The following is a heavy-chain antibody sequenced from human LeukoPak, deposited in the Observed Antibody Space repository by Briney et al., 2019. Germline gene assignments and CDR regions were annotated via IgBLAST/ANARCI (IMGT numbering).Heavy chain of an antibody. CDR1: GGSFSGYY. CDR3: ARGGSGWNYYYYCMDV. D-gene: IGHD6-19*01. J-gene: IGHJ6*03. V-gene: IGHV4-59*10. CDR2: IYTSGST. Sequence: SETLSLTCAVYGGSFSGYYWSWIRQPAGKGLEWIGRIYTSGSTNYNPSLKSRVTISVDTSKNQFSLKLSSVTAADTAVYYCARGGSGWNYYYYCMDVWGKGTTVTISS.